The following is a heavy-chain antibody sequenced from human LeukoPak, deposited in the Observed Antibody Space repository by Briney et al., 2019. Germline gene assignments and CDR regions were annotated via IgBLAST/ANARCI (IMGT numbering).Heavy chain of an antibody. D-gene: IGHD3-3*01. V-gene: IGHV1-18*01. CDR3: ARDQPSLFGVVIISGDY. J-gene: IGHJ4*02. CDR1: AYTFTNYG. CDR2: ISAYNGDT. Sequence: ASVKVSCKASAYTFTNYGISWVRQAPGQGLEWMGWISAYNGDTNYAQKLQGRVTMTTDTSTSTAYMELRSLRSDDTAVYYCARDQPSLFGVVIISGDYWGQGTLVTVSS.